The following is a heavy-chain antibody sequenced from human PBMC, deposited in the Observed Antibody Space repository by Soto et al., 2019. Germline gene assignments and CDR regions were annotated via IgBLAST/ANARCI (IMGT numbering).Heavy chain of an antibody. CDR2: VKDGGST. CDR1: GGSLTGYY. D-gene: IGHD5-12*01. J-gene: IGHJ4*02. Sequence: QVQLQQWGAGLLKPSETLSLTCTVNGGSLTGYYWSWIRQPPGKGLEWIGAVKDGGSTNYSPSLRGQVSISADTSKNHFSLRLNSVTAADRAVYFCARGQEGIVATHWDQGALVTGSS. V-gene: IGHV4-34*01. CDR3: ARGQEGIVATH.